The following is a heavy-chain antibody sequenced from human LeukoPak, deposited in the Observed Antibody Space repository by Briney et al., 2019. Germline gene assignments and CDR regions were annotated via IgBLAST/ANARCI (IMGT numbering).Heavy chain of an antibody. V-gene: IGHV4-4*07. J-gene: IGHJ5*02. CDR2: IYTSGST. CDR3: ARRVGYCSSTSCYTAWFDP. Sequence: SETLSLTCTVSGGSISNYYWSWIRQPAGKGLEWIGRIYTSGSTNYNPSLKSRLTMSVDTSKNQFSLRLSSVTSADTAVYYCARRVGYCSSTSCYTAWFDPWGQGTLVTVSS. CDR1: GGSISNYY. D-gene: IGHD2-2*02.